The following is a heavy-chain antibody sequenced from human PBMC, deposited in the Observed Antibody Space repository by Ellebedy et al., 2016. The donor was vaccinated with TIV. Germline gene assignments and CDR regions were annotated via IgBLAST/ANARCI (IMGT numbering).Heavy chain of an antibody. D-gene: IGHD4-23*01. J-gene: IGHJ4*02. V-gene: IGHV3-53*01. Sequence: PGGSLRLSCAASGVSVSDNYMTWVRQAPGKGLEWVSVIYTAGNTYNGDSVKGRFTISRDSSKNTVYLQMNSLRADDTAVYYCAPLSRWSILSWGQGTLVTVSS. CDR2: IYTAGNT. CDR1: GVSVSDNY. CDR3: APLSRWSILS.